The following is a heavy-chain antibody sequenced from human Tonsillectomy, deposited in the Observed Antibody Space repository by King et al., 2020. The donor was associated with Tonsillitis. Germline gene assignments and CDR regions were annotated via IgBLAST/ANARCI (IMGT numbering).Heavy chain of an antibody. J-gene: IGHJ4*02. D-gene: IGHD1-26*01. CDR1: GFTFSSYA. CDR3: AKRGPLDY. Sequence: VQLVESGGGLVEPGGSLRLSCAASGFTFSSYAMSWVRQAPGKGLEWVSSISDSSGSAFYADSVRGRFTISRDNSKNTLYLQMNRLRADDTAVYYCAKRGPLDYWGQGTLVTVSS. CDR2: ISDSSGSA. V-gene: IGHV3-23*04.